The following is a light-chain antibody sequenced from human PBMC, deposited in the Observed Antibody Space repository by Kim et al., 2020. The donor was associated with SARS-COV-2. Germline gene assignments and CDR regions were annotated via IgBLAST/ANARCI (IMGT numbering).Light chain of an antibody. CDR2: AAS. CDR3: LQDYDYPLT. J-gene: IGKJ4*01. V-gene: IGKV1-6*01. Sequence: AIQMTQSPSSLSASVGDRVTITCRASQGIRNDLGWYQQKPGRAPNLLIYAASTLQSGVPSRFSGSGSGTDFTLTISSLQPEDFATYYCLQDYDYPLTFGGGTKLEI. CDR1: QGIRND.